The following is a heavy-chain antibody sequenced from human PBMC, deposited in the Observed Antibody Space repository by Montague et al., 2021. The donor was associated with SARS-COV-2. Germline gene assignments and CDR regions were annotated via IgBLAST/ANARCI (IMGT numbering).Heavy chain of an antibody. CDR3: VRDHPYGGPRGAYDI. Sequence: SETLSLTCTVAGGSIAGYYCSWFRRSPGKGLEWIAYIYDCGAVNXNPSLVSRVTISTDTSKNQLSLKVNSVTAADTAVYYCVRDHPYGGPRGAYDIWGQGTVVTVSS. V-gene: IGHV4-59*01. D-gene: IGHD4-23*01. CDR1: GGSIAGYY. J-gene: IGHJ3*02. CDR2: IYDCGAV.